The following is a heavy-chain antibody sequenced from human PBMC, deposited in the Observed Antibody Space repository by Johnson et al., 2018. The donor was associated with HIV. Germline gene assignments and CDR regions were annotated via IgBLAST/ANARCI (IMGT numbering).Heavy chain of an antibody. CDR3: AREGTYEPLHRIYDYGDFPTFDI. D-gene: IGHD4-17*01. V-gene: IGHV3-23*04. CDR1: ELTSSNYA. CDR2: ISASGRDI. J-gene: IGHJ3*02. Sequence: VQLVESGGGLVQPGGSLRLSCVASELTSSNYAISWVRQAPGQGLEWVSAISASGRDIYYGDSVKGRFTISRDNSKNTLFLQMNSLRVEDTAVYYCAREGTYEPLHRIYDYGDFPTFDIWGQGTMVTVSS.